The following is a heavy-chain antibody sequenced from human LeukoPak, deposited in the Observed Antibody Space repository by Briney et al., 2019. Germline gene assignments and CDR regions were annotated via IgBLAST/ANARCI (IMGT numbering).Heavy chain of an antibody. V-gene: IGHV3-48*03. CDR2: ISSSGSTI. CDR3: ASVGYYFDY. Sequence: GGSLRLSCAASGFTFSSYEMNWVRRAPGKGLEWVSYISSSGSTIYYADSVKGRFTISRDNAKNSLYLQMNSLRAEDTAVYYCASVGYYFDYWGQRTLGTVSS. J-gene: IGHJ4*02. CDR1: GFTFSSYE. D-gene: IGHD1-26*01.